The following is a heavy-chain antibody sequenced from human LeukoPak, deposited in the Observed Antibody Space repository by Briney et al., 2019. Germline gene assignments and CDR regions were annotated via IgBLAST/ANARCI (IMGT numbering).Heavy chain of an antibody. CDR3: AREVITMVRGRRMDV. CDR2: ISSSSSYI. V-gene: IGHV3-21*01. J-gene: IGHJ6*04. Sequence: GGSLRLSCAASGFTFSSYSMNWVRQAPGKGLEWVSSISSSSSYIYYADSVKGRFTISRDNSKNTLYLQMNSLRAEDTAVYYCAREVITMVRGRRMDVWGKGTTVTVSS. D-gene: IGHD3-10*01. CDR1: GFTFSSYS.